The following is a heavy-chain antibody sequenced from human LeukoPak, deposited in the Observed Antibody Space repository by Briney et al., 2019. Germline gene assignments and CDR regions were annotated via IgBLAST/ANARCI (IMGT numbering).Heavy chain of an antibody. CDR1: GGSFSGYY. Sequence: PSETLSLTCAVYGGSFSGYYWSWIRQPPGKGLEWIGEINHSGSTNYNPSLKSRVTISVDTSKNQFTLKLSSVTAADTAVYYCARDCSSTSCFRLDYWGQGTLVTVSS. V-gene: IGHV4-34*01. CDR3: ARDCSSTSCFRLDY. CDR2: INHSGST. D-gene: IGHD2-2*01. J-gene: IGHJ4*02.